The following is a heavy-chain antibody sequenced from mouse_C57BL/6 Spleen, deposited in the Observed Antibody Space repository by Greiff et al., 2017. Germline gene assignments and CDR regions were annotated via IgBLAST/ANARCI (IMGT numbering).Heavy chain of an antibody. Sequence: VKLQQSGAELVRPGTSVKVSCKASGYAFTNYLIEWVKQRPGQGLEWIGVINPGSGGTNYNEKFKGKATLTADKSSSTAYMALSSLTSEDSAVYFCAKCDGYFYSAMDYWGQGTSVTVSA. J-gene: IGHJ4*01. CDR3: AKCDGYFYSAMDY. CDR2: INPGSGGT. CDR1: GYAFTNYL. V-gene: IGHV1-54*01. D-gene: IGHD2-3*01.